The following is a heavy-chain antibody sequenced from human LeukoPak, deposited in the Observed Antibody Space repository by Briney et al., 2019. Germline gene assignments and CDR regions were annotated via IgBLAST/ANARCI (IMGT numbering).Heavy chain of an antibody. D-gene: IGHD7-27*01. CDR2: ISSSSSTI. CDR3: ARGLANWGSYYFDY. V-gene: IGHV3-48*02. CDR1: GFTFSSYS. Sequence: PGGSLRLSCAASGFTFSSYSMNWVRQAPGKGLEWVSYISSSSSTIYYADSVKGRFTISRDNAKNSLYLQMNSLGDEDTAVYYCARGLANWGSYYFDYWGQGTLVTVSS. J-gene: IGHJ4*02.